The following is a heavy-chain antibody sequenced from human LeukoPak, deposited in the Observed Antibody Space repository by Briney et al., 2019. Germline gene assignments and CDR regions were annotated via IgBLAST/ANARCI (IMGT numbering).Heavy chain of an antibody. Sequence: GGSLRLSCAASGFTFSSSTMHWVRQAPGKGLEWVALISYDGNNKYYADSVKGRFTISRDNSKNTLYLQMTSLRAEDTAVYYCARGNSGHCTGATCYALDYWGQGTLVTVSS. D-gene: IGHD2-2*01. CDR1: GFTFSSST. CDR2: ISYDGNNK. CDR3: ARGNSGHCTGATCYALDY. V-gene: IGHV3-30-3*01. J-gene: IGHJ4*02.